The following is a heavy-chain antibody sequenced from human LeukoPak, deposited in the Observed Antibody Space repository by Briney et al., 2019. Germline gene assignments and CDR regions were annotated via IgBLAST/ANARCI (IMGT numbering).Heavy chain of an antibody. D-gene: IGHD7-27*01. Sequence: SETLSLTCTVSGASISSYYWSWIRQPPGKGLVWLGYIYYSRTTKYNPSLKSRVTISVDTSKNQFSLKLSSVTAADTAVYYCARAPANWENAFDIWGQGTMVTVSS. V-gene: IGHV4-59*01. CDR2: IYYSRTT. CDR1: GASISSYY. J-gene: IGHJ3*02. CDR3: ARAPANWENAFDI.